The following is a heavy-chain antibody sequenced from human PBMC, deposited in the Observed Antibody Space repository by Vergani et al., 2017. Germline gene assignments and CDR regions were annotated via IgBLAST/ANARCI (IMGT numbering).Heavy chain of an antibody. CDR1: GGSFSGYY. CDR3: ARRRSYYYYYMDV. D-gene: IGHD5-24*01. V-gene: IGHV4-34*01. J-gene: IGHJ6*03. CDR2: INHSGST. Sequence: QVQLQQWGAGLLKPSETLSLTCAVYGGSFSGYYWSWIRQPPGKGLEWIGEINHSGSTNYNPSLKSRVTISVDTSKNQFSLKLSSVTAAHTAVYYCARRRSYYYYYMDVWGKGTTVTVSS.